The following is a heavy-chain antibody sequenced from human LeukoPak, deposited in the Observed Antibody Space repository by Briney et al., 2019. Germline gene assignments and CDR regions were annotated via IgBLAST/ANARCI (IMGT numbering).Heavy chain of an antibody. CDR3: AREVSCSSTSCLGAFDI. V-gene: IGHV3-21*01. D-gene: IGHD2-2*01. CDR2: INSSSSYI. J-gene: IGHJ3*02. Sequence: GGSLRVSCAAPGVSFSSYSMNWVRQAPGKGLGWVSSINSSSSYIDYADSVKGRFTISRDNAKNSLYLQMNSLRAEDTAVYYCAREVSCSSTSCLGAFDIWGQGTMVTVSS. CDR1: GVSFSSYS.